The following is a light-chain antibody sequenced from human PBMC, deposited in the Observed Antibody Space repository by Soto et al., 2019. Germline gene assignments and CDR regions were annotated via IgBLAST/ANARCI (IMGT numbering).Light chain of an antibody. CDR2: GAS. CDR1: QSVSSN. V-gene: IGKV3-15*01. CDR3: QQYNNWPRT. Sequence: EIVMTHSPATLSVSPGERATLSCRASQSVSSNFAWYQQKPGQAPRLLIYGASTRATGIPARFSGSGSGTEFTLTISSLQSEDFAVYYCQQYNNWPRTFGQGTKVDIK. J-gene: IGKJ1*01.